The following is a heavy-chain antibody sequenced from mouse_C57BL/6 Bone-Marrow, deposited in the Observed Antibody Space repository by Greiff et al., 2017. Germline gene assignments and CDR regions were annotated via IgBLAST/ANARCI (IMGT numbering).Heavy chain of an antibody. CDR2: INPSRGYT. Sequence: QVQLQQSGAELARPGASVKMSCKASGYTFTSYTMHWVKQRPGQGLEWIGYINPSRGYTKYNQKFKDKATLTADKSSSTAYMQLSSLTSEDSAVYYCARDDYDADGFDYWGQGTTLTVSS. D-gene: IGHD2-4*01. V-gene: IGHV1-4*01. CDR3: ARDDYDADGFDY. CDR1: GYTFTSYT. J-gene: IGHJ2*01.